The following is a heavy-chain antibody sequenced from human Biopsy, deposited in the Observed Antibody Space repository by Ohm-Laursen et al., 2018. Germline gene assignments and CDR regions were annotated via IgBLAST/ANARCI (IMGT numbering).Heavy chain of an antibody. Sequence: ASVKVSCKASSYTFTDYNIHWMRQAPGQGLEWLGYINCKTGTTNYAQKFQGTVTMTRDTSIISAYLALGSLKSADTAIYYCARDPLNGHKHFDYWGQGSLVTVSS. D-gene: IGHD2-8*01. J-gene: IGHJ4*02. CDR1: SYTFTDYN. CDR3: ARDPLNGHKHFDY. V-gene: IGHV1-2*02. CDR2: INCKTGTT.